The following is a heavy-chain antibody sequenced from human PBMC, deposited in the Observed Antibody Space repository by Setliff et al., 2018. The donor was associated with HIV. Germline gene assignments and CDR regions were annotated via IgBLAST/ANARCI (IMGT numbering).Heavy chain of an antibody. J-gene: IGHJ4*02. D-gene: IGHD1-26*01. V-gene: IGHV3-48*04. CDR1: GLPFNGYT. CDR3: ARDSGTTIGATGPGY. CDR2: ISYSGNTI. Sequence: PGGSLRLSCITSGLPFNGYTMNWVRQAPGRGLECISYISYSGNTIYYADSVKGRFTISRDNAKNSLYLQMDSLRVEDTAVYYCARDSGTTIGATGPGYWGQGTLVTVSS.